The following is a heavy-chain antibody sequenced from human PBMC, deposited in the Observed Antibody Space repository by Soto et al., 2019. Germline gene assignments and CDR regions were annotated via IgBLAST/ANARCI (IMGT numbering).Heavy chain of an antibody. Sequence: EVKLVESGGGLVQPGGSLRLSCTASGFTISNTYMTWVRQAPGKGLEWVSLIHSGGSTYYADSVKGRFTVSRDISKNTLFLQMNSLKAEDTAVYYCARDEDVNSWYYYWGQGTLVTVSS. CDR1: GFTISNTY. CDR2: IHSGGST. J-gene: IGHJ4*02. D-gene: IGHD6-13*01. CDR3: ARDEDVNSWYYY. V-gene: IGHV3-66*01.